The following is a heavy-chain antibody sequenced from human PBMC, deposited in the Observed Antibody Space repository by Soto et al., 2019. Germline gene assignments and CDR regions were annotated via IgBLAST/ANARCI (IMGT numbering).Heavy chain of an antibody. CDR3: AKGFDYGDTKHIDH. CDR1: GFGFSTHA. D-gene: IGHD4-17*01. CDR2: ITNTGITT. Sequence: QSGGSLRLSCAASGFGFSTHALSWVRQAPGKGLEWLSSITNTGITTHYADSVKGRFTISRENSRNTLHLQMNSLRVDGTAVYYCAKGFDYGDTKHIDHWGQGTLVTVSS. J-gene: IGHJ4*02. V-gene: IGHV3-23*01.